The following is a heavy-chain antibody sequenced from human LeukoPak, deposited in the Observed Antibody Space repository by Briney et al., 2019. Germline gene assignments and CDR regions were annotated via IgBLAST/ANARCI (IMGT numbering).Heavy chain of an antibody. CDR2: INPNSGGT. J-gene: IGHJ6*03. CDR3: ARTGGGDYYYYYYMDV. Sequence: ASVKVSCKASGYTFTGYYMHWVRQAPGQGLEWMGWINPNSGGTNYAQKFQGRVTMTRDTSISTAYMELSRLRSEDTAVYYCARTGGGDYYYYYYMDVRGKGTTVTVSS. V-gene: IGHV1-2*02. CDR1: GYTFTGYY. D-gene: IGHD1-14*01.